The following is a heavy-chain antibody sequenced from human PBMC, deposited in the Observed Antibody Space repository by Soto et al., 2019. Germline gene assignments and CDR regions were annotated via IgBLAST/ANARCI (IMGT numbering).Heavy chain of an antibody. CDR1: GYTFTSYA. D-gene: IGHD1-1*01. CDR2: INAGNGNT. CDR3: AREKLERLWGDYDYYGVDV. Sequence: ASVKVSCKASGYTFTSYAMHWVRQAPGQRLEWMGWINAGNGNTKYSQKFQGRVTITRDTSASTAYMELSSLRSEDTAVYYCAREKLERLWGDYDYYGVDVWGQGTTVTVSS. V-gene: IGHV1-3*01. J-gene: IGHJ6*02.